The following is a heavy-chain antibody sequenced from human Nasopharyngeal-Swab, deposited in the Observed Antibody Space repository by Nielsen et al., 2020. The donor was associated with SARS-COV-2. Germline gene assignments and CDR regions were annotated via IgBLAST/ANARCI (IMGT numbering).Heavy chain of an antibody. Sequence: GESLKISCKPSGFPLASYALTWVRQAPGRGLEWLGFIATNTYGATATYAASVRDRFSISRDDSRNVAYLQMDRLTLDDTALYHCVRGQKAFDVWGQGAMVTVSS. CDR3: VRGQKAFDV. J-gene: IGHJ3*01. V-gene: IGHV3-49*02. CDR1: GFPLASYA. CDR2: IATNTYGATA.